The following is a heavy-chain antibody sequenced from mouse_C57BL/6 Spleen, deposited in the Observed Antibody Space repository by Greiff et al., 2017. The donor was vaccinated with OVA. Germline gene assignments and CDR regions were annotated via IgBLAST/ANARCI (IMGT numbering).Heavy chain of an antibody. CDR1: GYSITSGYY. J-gene: IGHJ2*01. CDR3: ARNYGSSYFDY. D-gene: IGHD1-1*01. CDR2: ISYGGCN. V-gene: IGHV3-6*01. Sequence: ESGPGLVKPSQSLSLSCSVSGYSITSGYYWYWIRQFPGNKLEWMGFISYGGCNNYNPSLKNRISITRDTSKNQFFLKLNSVTTEDTATYYCARNYGSSYFDYWGQGTTLTVSS.